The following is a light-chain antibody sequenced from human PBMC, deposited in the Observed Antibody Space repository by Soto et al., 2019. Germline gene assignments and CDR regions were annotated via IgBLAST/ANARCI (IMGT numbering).Light chain of an antibody. V-gene: IGKV3-20*01. J-gene: IGKJ1*01. CDR1: QPVSTTY. CDR3: QQYGISPPT. Sequence: VMTQSPTALSGCNEERATLPCRASQPVSTTYLAWYQQIPGQPPRPLIYRTSSRSTGIPDRFSGSGSGTDFTLTISRLEPEDFAVYFCQQYGISPPTFGHGANVDIK. CDR2: RTS.